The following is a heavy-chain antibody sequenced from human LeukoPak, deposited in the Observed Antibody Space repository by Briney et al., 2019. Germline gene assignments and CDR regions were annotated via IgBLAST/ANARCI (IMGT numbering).Heavy chain of an antibody. V-gene: IGHV1-3*01. CDR1: GYTFTSYA. Sequence: GASVKVSCQASGYTFTSYAMHWVRQAPGQRLEWMGWINAGNGNTKYSQKFQGRVTITRDTSASTAYMELSSLRSEDTAVYYCARDSIRTSSGSYRFDYWGQGTLVTVSS. CDR2: INAGNGNT. CDR3: ARDSIRTSSGSYRFDY. D-gene: IGHD3-10*01. J-gene: IGHJ4*02.